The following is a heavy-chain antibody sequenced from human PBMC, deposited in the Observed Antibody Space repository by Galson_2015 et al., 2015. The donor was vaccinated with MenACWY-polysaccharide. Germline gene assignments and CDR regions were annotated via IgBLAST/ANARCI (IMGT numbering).Heavy chain of an antibody. J-gene: IGHJ5*02. CDR3: ASHAGRLPTRAVFDP. D-gene: IGHD2-21*01. CDR2: MSSSGVNI. V-gene: IGHV3-21*01. Sequence: SLRLSCAASGFTFSEYSMNWVRQAPGKGLEWVSSMSSSGVNIYYADSVKGRFTMSRDNAKNSLFLQMSSLRVEDTAVYYCASHAGRLPTRAVFDPWGQGTLVTVSS. CDR1: GFTFSEYS.